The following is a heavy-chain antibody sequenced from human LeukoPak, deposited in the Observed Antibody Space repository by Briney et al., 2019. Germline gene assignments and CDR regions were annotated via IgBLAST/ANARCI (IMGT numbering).Heavy chain of an antibody. V-gene: IGHV3-7*01. CDR1: GFTFSSYW. J-gene: IGHJ3*02. Sequence: GGSLRLSCAASGFTFSSYWMSWVRQAPGKGLEWVANIKQDGSEKYYVGSVKGRFTISRDNAKNSLYLQMNSLRAEDTAVYYCARDLRGDAFDIWGQGTMVTVSS. CDR3: ARDLRGDAFDI. CDR2: IKQDGSEK.